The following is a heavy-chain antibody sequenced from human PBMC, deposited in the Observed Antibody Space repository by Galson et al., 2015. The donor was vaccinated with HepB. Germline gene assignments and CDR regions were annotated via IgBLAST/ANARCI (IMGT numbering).Heavy chain of an antibody. J-gene: IGHJ4*02. D-gene: IGHD3-22*01. Sequence: SLRLSCAASGFTFSSYGMHWVRQAPGKGLEWVAVIWYDGSNKYYADSVKGRFTISRDNSKNTLYLQMNSLRAEDTAVYYCARGGGDDSSGYLESGWGQGTLVTVSS. CDR3: ARGGGDDSSGYLESG. CDR1: GFTFSSYG. CDR2: IWYDGSNK. V-gene: IGHV3-33*01.